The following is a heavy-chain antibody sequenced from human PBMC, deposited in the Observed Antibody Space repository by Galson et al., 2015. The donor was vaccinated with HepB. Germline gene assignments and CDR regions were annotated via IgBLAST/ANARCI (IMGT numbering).Heavy chain of an antibody. J-gene: IGHJ3*02. D-gene: IGHD3-3*01. CDR1: GFTFDDYA. CDR3: AKWPDLLDAFDI. CDR2: ISWNSGSI. Sequence: SLRLSCAASGFTFDDYAMHWVRQAPGKGLEWVSGISWNSGSIGYADSVKGRFTISRDNAKNSLYLQMNSLRAEDTALYYCAKWPDLLDAFDIWGQGTMVTVSS. V-gene: IGHV3-9*01.